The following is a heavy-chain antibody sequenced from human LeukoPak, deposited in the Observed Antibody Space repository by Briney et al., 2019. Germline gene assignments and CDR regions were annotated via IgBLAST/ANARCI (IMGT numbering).Heavy chain of an antibody. Sequence: SETLSLTCTVSDGSISSYYWTWIRQPPGKGLEWIGYIYSSGRTNYNPSLKSQVTMSVDTSKNQFSLKVISVTAADTAVYYCARLSAGFNSSYWFDPWGQGTLVTVSS. CDR2: IYSSGRT. J-gene: IGHJ5*02. V-gene: IGHV4-4*09. D-gene: IGHD2/OR15-2a*01. CDR3: ARLSAGFNSSYWFDP. CDR1: DGSISSYY.